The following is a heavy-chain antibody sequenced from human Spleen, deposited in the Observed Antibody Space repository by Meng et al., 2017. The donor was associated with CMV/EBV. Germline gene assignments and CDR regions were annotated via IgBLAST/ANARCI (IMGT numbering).Heavy chain of an antibody. D-gene: IGHD3-9*01. CDR1: GFSFSNAW. V-gene: IGHV3-15*01. CDR3: TKTGNYWLGGMDV. J-gene: IGHJ6*02. Sequence: GESLKISCAASGFSFSNAWMSWVRQAPGKGLEWVGRIKSKTDGGTTDYGAPVKDRFTISRDNSKNTLYLQMNSLKTEDTAVYYCTKTGNYWLGGMDVWGQGTTVTVSS. CDR2: IKSKTDGGTT.